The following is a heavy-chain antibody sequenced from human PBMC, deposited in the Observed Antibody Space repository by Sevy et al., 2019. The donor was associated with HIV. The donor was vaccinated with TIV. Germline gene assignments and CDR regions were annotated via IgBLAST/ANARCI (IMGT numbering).Heavy chain of an antibody. Sequence: ASVKVSCKGSGYTFTNYGLIWVRQAPGHGLEYMGRINTNSGNPTFAPGFAGRFVFSLDTSVSTAFLQIDSLKAEDTALYYFARAHYNYFDTWGQGSLVTVSS. J-gene: IGHJ4*02. V-gene: IGHV7-4-1*01. CDR1: GYTFTNYG. CDR2: INTNSGNP. CDR3: ARAHYNYFDT. D-gene: IGHD3-9*01.